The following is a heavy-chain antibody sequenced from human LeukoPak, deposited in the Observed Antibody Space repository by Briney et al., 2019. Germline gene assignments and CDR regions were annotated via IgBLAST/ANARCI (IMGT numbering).Heavy chain of an antibody. D-gene: IGHD3-10*01. Sequence: GSLRLSCAASGFTVSSNYMSWVRQAPGKGLEWVSVIYSCGSTYYADSVKGRFTISRDNSKNTLYLQMNSLRAEDTAVYYCAKDLLLWFGELLDQYYYYGMDVWGQGTTVTVSS. CDR3: AKDLLLWFGELLDQYYYYGMDV. CDR2: IYSCGST. V-gene: IGHV3-66*03. J-gene: IGHJ6*02. CDR1: GFTVSSNY.